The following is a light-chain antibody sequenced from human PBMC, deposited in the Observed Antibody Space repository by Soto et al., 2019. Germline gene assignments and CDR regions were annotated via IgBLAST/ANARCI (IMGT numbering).Light chain of an antibody. CDR3: QQFPTWT. CDR2: AAS. V-gene: IGKV3-20*01. J-gene: IGKJ1*01. CDR1: QSVSNSY. Sequence: EIVLTQSPGILSLSPGERATLSCRASQSVSNSYLAWYQQKPGQAPRLLMYAASNRATGIPDRFSGSGSGTDFTLTISRLEREDVAVYYCQQFPTWTFGQGTKVEIK.